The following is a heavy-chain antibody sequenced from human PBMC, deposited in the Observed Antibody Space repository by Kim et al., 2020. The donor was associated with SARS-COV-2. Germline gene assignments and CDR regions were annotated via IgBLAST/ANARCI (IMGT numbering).Heavy chain of an antibody. CDR3: GGLELSGCGTEV. D-gene: IGHD3-16*01. CDR1: GCSISSYY. Sequence: SETLSLTCTVSGCSISSYYWSWVRQPPGKGLEWVGSISYSSSTNYNPSSMKRRFTISKNTTNKFSQLQITVTTADDTAVYYGGGLELSGCGTEVCGQG. V-gene: IGHV4-59*01. J-gene: IGHJ6*02. CDR2: ISYSSST.